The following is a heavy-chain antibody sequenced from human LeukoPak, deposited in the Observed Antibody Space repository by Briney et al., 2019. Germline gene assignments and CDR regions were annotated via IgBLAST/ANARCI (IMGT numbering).Heavy chain of an antibody. V-gene: IGHV3-48*03. CDR3: ARVGSGYYPRSGYYYYGMDV. J-gene: IGHJ6*02. CDR1: GFTFSSYE. CDR2: ISTSGSTI. D-gene: IGHD3-3*01. Sequence: PGGSLRLSCAASGFTFSSYEMNWVRQAPGKGLEWVSYISTSGSTIYYADSVKGRFTISRDNAKNSLYLQMNSLRAKDTAVYYCARVGSGYYPRSGYYYYGMDVWGQGTTVTVSS.